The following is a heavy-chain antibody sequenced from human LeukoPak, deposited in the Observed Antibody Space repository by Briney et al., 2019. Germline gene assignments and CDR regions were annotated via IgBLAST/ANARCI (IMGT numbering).Heavy chain of an antibody. D-gene: IGHD6-19*01. V-gene: IGHV4-39*07. J-gene: IGHJ4*02. Sequence: SETLSLTCTVSGGSISSYYWGWIRQPPGKGLEWIGSIYYSGSTYYNPSLKSRVTISVDTSKNQFSLKLSSVTAADTAVYYCARGGSSGWFLGPFDYWGQGTLVTVSS. CDR2: IYYSGST. CDR3: ARGGSSGWFLGPFDY. CDR1: GGSISSYY.